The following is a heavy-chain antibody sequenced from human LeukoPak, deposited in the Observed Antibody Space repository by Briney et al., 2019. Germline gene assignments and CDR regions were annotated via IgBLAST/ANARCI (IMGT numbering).Heavy chain of an antibody. V-gene: IGHV4-39*01. CDR3: ARHVKGSGSNWFDP. Sequence: SETLSLTCTVSGGSISSSSYYWGWIRQPPGKGLEGIGSIYYSGSTYYNPSLKSRVTISVDTSKNQFSLKLSSVTAADTAVYYCARHVKGSGSNWFDPWGQGTLVTVSS. D-gene: IGHD3-10*01. J-gene: IGHJ5*02. CDR1: GGSISSSSYY. CDR2: IYYSGST.